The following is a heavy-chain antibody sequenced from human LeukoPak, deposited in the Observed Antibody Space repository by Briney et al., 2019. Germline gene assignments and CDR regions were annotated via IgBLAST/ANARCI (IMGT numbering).Heavy chain of an antibody. CDR1: GFTFSSHA. V-gene: IGHV3-23*01. D-gene: IGHD6-13*01. CDR3: ARHGSWSFDY. CDR2: ITSGSGSNV. Sequence: GGSLRLSCAASGFTFSSHAMSWVRQAPGKGLEWVSAITSGSGSNVYYTDSLKGRFTISRDNSKYTLYLQMNSLRAEDTAVYYCARHGSWSFDYWGQGTLVTVSA. J-gene: IGHJ4*02.